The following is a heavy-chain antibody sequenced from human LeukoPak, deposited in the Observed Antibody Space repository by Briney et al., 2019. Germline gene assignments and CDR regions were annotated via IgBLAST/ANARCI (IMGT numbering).Heavy chain of an antibody. CDR3: ARLRRYSGSYLDF. J-gene: IGHJ4*02. D-gene: IGHD1-26*01. CDR1: GGSISSSSSY. Sequence: SETLSLTCTVSGGSISSSSSYWGWIRQPPGEGLEWIGSIHYSGSTYYNPSLKSRITISGDTSKNQFSLKLSSVTAADTAVYYCARLRRYSGSYLDFWGQGTLVTVSS. V-gene: IGHV4-39*01. CDR2: IHYSGST.